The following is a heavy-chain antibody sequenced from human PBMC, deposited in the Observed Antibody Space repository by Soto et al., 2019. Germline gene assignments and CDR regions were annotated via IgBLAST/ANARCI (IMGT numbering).Heavy chain of an antibody. CDR3: ARAYYYDSSGYDRRGFDY. Sequence: QVQLVQSGAEVKKPGASVKVSCKASGYTFTSYYMHWVRQAPGQGLEWMGIINPSGGSTSYAQKFQGRDTMTRDTSKSTVYMDLSSLRSEDTAVYYCARAYYYDSSGYDRRGFDYWGQGTLVTVSS. J-gene: IGHJ4*02. V-gene: IGHV1-46*01. CDR1: GYTFTSYY. D-gene: IGHD3-22*01. CDR2: INPSGGST.